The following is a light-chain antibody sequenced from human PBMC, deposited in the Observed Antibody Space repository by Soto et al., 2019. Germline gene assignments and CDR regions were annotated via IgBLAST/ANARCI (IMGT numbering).Light chain of an antibody. CDR3: QQYNTYART. J-gene: IGKJ1*01. CDR1: QSVNTW. CDR2: EAS. Sequence: DIPLTQSPSTLSSSVGDRVTITCRASQSVNTWLAWYQQKPGEAPKLLIYEASTLERGVPSRFSGSGSVTEFTLTISRLQPDVLVSYYCQQYNTYARTFGRGTKVEVK. V-gene: IGKV1-5*03.